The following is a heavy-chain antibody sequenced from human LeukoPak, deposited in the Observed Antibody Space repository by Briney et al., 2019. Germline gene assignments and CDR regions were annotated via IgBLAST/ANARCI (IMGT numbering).Heavy chain of an antibody. J-gene: IGHJ6*04. CDR2: IIPIFGTA. CDR1: GGTFSSYA. CDR3: ARAKERVVWQQRYYYYGMDV. Sequence: SLKPSCKASGGTFSSYAISWVRQPPGQGLEWMGGIIPIFGTANYAQKLQGRVTITADKSTSTDYMELRSLRSEDTAVYYCARAKERVVWQQRYYYYGMDVWGKGTTVTVSS. V-gene: IGHV1-69*06. D-gene: IGHD6-13*01.